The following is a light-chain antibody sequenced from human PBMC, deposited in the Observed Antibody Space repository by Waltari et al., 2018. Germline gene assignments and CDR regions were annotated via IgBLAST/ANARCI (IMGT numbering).Light chain of an antibody. CDR2: GAS. Sequence: EIVLTQSPGTLSLSPGERATLSCRASQSVGRSLAWYQQKPGQAPRLLIYGASSRATGIPDRFSCSGSGTDFSLTISRLEPEDFAVYYCQHYVRLPATFGQGTKVEIK. CDR3: QHYVRLPAT. J-gene: IGKJ1*01. CDR1: QSVGRS. V-gene: IGKV3-20*01.